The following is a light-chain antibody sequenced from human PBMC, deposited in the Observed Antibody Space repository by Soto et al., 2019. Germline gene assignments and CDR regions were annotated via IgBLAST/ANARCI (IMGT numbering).Light chain of an antibody. V-gene: IGLV2-14*01. CDR2: EVS. CDR3: SSYTSGSTYV. CDR1: SSDVGGYNY. J-gene: IGLJ1*01. Sequence: QSALTQPASVSGSPGQSITISCTGTSSDVGGYNYVSWYQQHPGKAPKLIIYEVSSRPSEISNRFSGSKSGNTASLTISGLQAEDEADYYCSSYTSGSTYVFGTGTKLTVL.